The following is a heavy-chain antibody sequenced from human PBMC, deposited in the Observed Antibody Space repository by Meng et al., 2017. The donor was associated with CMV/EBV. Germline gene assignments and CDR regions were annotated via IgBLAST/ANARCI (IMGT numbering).Heavy chain of an antibody. J-gene: IGHJ6*02. CDR3: ARDHRTIAAAGSVSYYYGMDV. Sequence: ASVKVSCKASGYTFTSYGISWVRQAPGQGLEWMGWISAYNGNTNYAQKLQGRVTVTTDTSTSTAYMELRSLRSDDTAVYYCARDHRTIAAAGSVSYYYGMDVWGQGTTVTVSS. D-gene: IGHD6-13*01. CDR2: ISAYNGNT. V-gene: IGHV1-18*01. CDR1: GYTFTSYG.